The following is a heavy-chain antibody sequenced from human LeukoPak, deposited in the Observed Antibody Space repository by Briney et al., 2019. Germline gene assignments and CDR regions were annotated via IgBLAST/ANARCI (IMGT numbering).Heavy chain of an antibody. Sequence: SLRLSCAASGFTFSSYAMHWVRQAPGKGLEWVAVISYDGSNKYYADSVKGRFTISRDNSKNTLYLQMNSLRAEDTAVYYCARGEDYDFWSGYYCLIDYWGQGTLVTVSS. J-gene: IGHJ4*02. CDR3: ARGEDYDFWSGYYCLIDY. CDR1: GFTFSSYA. V-gene: IGHV3-30*04. CDR2: ISYDGSNK. D-gene: IGHD3-3*01.